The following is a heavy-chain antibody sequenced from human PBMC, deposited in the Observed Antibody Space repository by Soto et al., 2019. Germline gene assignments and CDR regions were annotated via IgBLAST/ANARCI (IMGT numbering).Heavy chain of an antibody. CDR1: GGFVNSDTHS. Sequence: TSETLSLTCTVSGGFVNSDTHSWSWIRQTPGKRLEWIGFIYSGGSTKNPSLRSRVTMSVDTSKNQFSLKLRSVIVADTAVYHCARFVRSCSATTCSTRADVWGQGITVTVSS. V-gene: IGHV4-61*01. CDR2: IYSGGST. D-gene: IGHD2-2*01. J-gene: IGHJ6*02. CDR3: ARFVRSCSATTCSTRADV.